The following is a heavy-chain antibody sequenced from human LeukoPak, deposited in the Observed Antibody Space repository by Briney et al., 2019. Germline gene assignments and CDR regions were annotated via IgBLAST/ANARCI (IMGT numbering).Heavy chain of an antibody. CDR3: AEIVGAIDY. V-gene: IGHV4-39*07. CDR1: GGSISSSSYY. D-gene: IGHD1-26*01. J-gene: IGHJ4*02. CDR2: IYYSGSA. Sequence: PSETLSLTCTVSGGSISSSSYYWGWIRQPPGKGLEWIGSIYYSGSAYYNQSLKSRVTTSVDTSKNQFSLKLSSVTAADTAVYYCAEIVGAIDYWGQGTLVTVSS.